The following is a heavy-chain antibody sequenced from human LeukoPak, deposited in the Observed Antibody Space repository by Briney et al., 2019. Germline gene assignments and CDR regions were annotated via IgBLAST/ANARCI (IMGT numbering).Heavy chain of an antibody. Sequence: VGSLRLSCAASGFTFSSYGMHWVRQAPGKGLEWVSVISYDGSNKYYADSVKGRFTISRDNSKNTLYLQMNSLRAEDTAVYYCAKGGEYYDYVWGSYRSNAMSHFDYWGQGTLVTVSS. V-gene: IGHV3-30*18. J-gene: IGHJ4*02. CDR1: GFTFSSYG. D-gene: IGHD3-16*02. CDR3: AKGGEYYDYVWGSYRSNAMSHFDY. CDR2: ISYDGSNK.